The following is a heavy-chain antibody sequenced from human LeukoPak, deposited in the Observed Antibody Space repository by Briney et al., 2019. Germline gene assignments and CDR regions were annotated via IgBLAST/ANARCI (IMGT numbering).Heavy chain of an antibody. CDR2: ISNSSSAI. CDR3: AREIPAFDY. Sequence: PGGSLRLSCAASGFTFSSYSMNWVRQAPGKGLEWVSYISNSSSAIYYADSVKGRFTISRDNSKNTLYLQMNSLRADDTAVYYCAREIPAFDYWGQGTLVTVSS. J-gene: IGHJ4*02. CDR1: GFTFSSYS. V-gene: IGHV3-48*01.